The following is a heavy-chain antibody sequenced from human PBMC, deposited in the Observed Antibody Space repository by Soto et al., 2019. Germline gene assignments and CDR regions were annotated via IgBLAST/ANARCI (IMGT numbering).Heavy chain of an antibody. J-gene: IGHJ4*02. CDR2: ISTYNGNT. V-gene: IGHV1-18*01. CDR3: ARGPTDYYDNSANYFLDY. CDR1: GYTFITYG. Sequence: QVQLVQSGAEVKKPGASVKVSCKASGYTFITYGVSWVRQAPGQGLDWLGWISTYNGNTRYAERLQDRVTMTTDTTTNTAYMELRNLGSDDTAVYYCARGPTDYYDNSANYFLDYWGQGTLVTVSS. D-gene: IGHD3-22*01.